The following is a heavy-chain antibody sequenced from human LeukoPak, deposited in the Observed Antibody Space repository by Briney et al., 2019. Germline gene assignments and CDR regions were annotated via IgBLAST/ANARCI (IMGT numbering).Heavy chain of an antibody. J-gene: IGHJ4*02. D-gene: IGHD2-15*01. Sequence: PGGSLRLSCAASGLTFSNYNMNWLRQAPGKGLEWVSFISSSSGAIYYADSVKGRFTISRDDARDSLYLQMNSLRAEDTAVYYCASSLHCSGGSCYAPWGQGTLVTVSS. V-gene: IGHV3-48*01. CDR1: GLTFSNYN. CDR2: ISSSSGAI. CDR3: ASSLHCSGGSCYAP.